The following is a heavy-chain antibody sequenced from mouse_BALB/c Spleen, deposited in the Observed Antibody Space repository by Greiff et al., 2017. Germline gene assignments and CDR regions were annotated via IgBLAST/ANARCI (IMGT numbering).Heavy chain of an antibody. J-gene: IGHJ4*01. CDR1: GFTFSSYG. V-gene: IGHV5-6*01. CDR2: ISSGGSYT. D-gene: IGHD2-3*01. Sequence: DVHLVESGGDLVKPGGSLKLSCAASGFTFSSYGMSWVRQTPDKRLEWVATISSGGSYTYYPDSVKGRFTISRDNAKNTLYLQMSSLKSEDTAMYYCARDMNAMDYWGQGTSVTVSA. CDR3: ARDMNAMDY.